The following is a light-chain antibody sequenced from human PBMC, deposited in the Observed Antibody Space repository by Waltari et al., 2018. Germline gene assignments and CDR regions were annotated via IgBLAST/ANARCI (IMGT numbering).Light chain of an antibody. CDR3: QQYGSSIT. CDR2: AAS. J-gene: IGKJ4*01. CDR1: QSVYRRF. V-gene: IGKV3-20*01. Sequence: DIGLTQSPGTLSLSPGERATVSCRASQSVYRRFLAWYQQKPGQAPRLLTHAASSRATGIPDRSSGSGFGTDFTLTISRLEPEDFAVYYCQQYGSSITFGGGTKVEVK.